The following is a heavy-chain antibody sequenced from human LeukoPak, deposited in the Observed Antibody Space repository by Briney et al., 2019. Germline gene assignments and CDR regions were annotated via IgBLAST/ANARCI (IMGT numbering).Heavy chain of an antibody. D-gene: IGHD5-24*01. J-gene: IGHJ4*02. CDR1: GFTFSDYW. V-gene: IGHV3-74*01. CDR2: INTDGTIT. CDR3: TRSLATKY. Sequence: GGSLRLSCAASGFTFSDYWMHWVRQVPGKGLVWVSHINTDGTITSYADSEKGRFTISRDNAKNTLYLQMNSLRAEEDTGVYYCTRSLATKYWGQGTLVIDSS.